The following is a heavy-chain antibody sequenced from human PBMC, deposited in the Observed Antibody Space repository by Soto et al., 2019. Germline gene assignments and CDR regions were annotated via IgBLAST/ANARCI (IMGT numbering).Heavy chain of an antibody. CDR1: GASISGFY. J-gene: IGHJ5*02. Sequence: NPSETLSLTCTVSGASISGFYWSWIRKSAGKGLEWIGRIYATGTTDYNPSLKSRVMMSVDTSKNQFSLKLSSVTAAETAVYYCARAYSHSSEMRSWFDPWGQGTLVTVSS. CDR3: ARAYSHSSEMRSWFDP. CDR2: IYATGTT. D-gene: IGHD6-19*01. V-gene: IGHV4-4*07.